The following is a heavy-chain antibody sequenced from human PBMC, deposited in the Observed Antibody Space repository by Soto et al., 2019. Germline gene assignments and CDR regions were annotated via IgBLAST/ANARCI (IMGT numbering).Heavy chain of an antibody. J-gene: IGHJ5*02. CDR3: ARNGDSSDYRGWFDP. Sequence: GGSLRRSCAASGFSVSSNDMSWVRQAPGKGLEWVSVIYSGGTTYYADSVKGRFTISRDNSKNTLYLQMNSLRAEDTAVYYCARNGDSSDYRGWFDPWGQGTLVTVSS. V-gene: IGHV3-66*01. D-gene: IGHD3-22*01. CDR1: GFSVSSND. CDR2: IYSGGTT.